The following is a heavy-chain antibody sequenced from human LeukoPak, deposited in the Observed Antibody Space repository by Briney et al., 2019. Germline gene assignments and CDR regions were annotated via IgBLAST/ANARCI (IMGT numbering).Heavy chain of an antibody. CDR2: IDYSGST. V-gene: IGHV4-31*03. CDR1: GGSISSGGYY. Sequence: SETLSLTCTVSGGSISSGGYYWSWIRQHPGKGREWIGYIDYSGSTYYTPSLKNRVTISVATSKNQFSLRLSSVTAVDTAVYYCARGGGGYSWYFDLWGRGTLVTVSS. J-gene: IGHJ2*01. D-gene: IGHD5-12*01. CDR3: ARGGGGYSWYFDL.